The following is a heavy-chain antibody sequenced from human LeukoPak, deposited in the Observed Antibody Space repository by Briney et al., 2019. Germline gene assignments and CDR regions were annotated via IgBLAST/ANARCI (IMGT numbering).Heavy chain of an antibody. J-gene: IGHJ5*02. D-gene: IGHD6-13*01. Sequence: SETLSLTCTVSGGSISNYYWSWIRHPPGKGLEWIAYISYSGSTNYNPSLKSRVAISVDTSKNQFSLKLTSVTAADTAVYYCARSSAAEGPTHNWFGPWGQGTLVTVPS. CDR2: ISYSGST. V-gene: IGHV4-59*08. CDR3: ARSSAAEGPTHNWFGP. CDR1: GGSISNYY.